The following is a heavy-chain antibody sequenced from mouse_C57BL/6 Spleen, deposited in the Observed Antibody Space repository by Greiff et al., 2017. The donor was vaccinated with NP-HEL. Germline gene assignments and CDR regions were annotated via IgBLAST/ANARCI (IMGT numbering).Heavy chain of an antibody. CDR1: GYTFTSYW. CDR2: IYPGSGST. CDR3: AREEGDYGSSYLAWFAY. Sequence: QVQLQQPGAELVKPGASVKMSCKASGYTFTSYWITWVKQRPGQGLEWIGDIYPGSGSTNYNEKFKSKATLTVDTSSSTAYMQLSSLTSEDSAVYYCAREEGDYGSSYLAWFAYWGQGTLVTVSA. V-gene: IGHV1-55*01. D-gene: IGHD1-1*01. J-gene: IGHJ3*01.